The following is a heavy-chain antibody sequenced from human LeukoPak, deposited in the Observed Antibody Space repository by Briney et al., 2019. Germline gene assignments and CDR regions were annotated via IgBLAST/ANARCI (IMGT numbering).Heavy chain of an antibody. D-gene: IGHD1-1*01. V-gene: IGHV3-7*03. Sequence: GGSLRLSCAAYGFTLRDFWMSTVRQAPGKGLEWVANIQQNGIEKYSVEGRFTISRDNVNSLLYLRINSLRADDTGMYYCARDRDGKDLWGQGTLVTVFS. CDR1: GFTLRDFW. CDR3: ARDRDGKDL. CDR2: IQQNGIEK. J-gene: IGHJ5*02.